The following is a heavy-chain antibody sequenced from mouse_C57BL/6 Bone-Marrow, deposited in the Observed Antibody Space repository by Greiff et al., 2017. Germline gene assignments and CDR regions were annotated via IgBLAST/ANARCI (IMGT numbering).Heavy chain of an antibody. CDR1: GYSITSGYY. J-gene: IGHJ3*01. V-gene: IGHV3-6*01. CDR2: ISYDGSN. CDR3: ARNSNWVAY. Sequence: VQLKESGPGLVKPSQSLSLTCSVTGYSITSGYYWNWIRQFPGNKLEWMGYISYDGSNNYNPSLKNRISITRDTSKNQFFLKLNSVTTEDTATYYCARNSNWVAYWGQGTLVTVSA. D-gene: IGHD2-5*01.